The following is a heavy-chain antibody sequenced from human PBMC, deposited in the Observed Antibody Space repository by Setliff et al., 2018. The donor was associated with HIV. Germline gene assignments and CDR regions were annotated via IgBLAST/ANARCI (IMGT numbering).Heavy chain of an antibody. V-gene: IGHV7-4-1*02. CDR1: GYTFNNYA. Sequence: ASVKVSCKASGYTFNNYALYWVRQAPGQGFEWMGWINTNTGSPTYAQGFTRRFVFSLDPSVRTAYLRITGLKAEDTAVCYCARGGDRMQIWSRFPFDIWGQGTMVTVSS. CDR3: ARGGDRMQIWSRFPFDI. CDR2: INTNTGSP. D-gene: IGHD3-10*01. J-gene: IGHJ3*02.